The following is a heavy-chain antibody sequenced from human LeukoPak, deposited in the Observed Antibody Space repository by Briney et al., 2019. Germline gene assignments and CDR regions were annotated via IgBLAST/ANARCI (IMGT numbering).Heavy chain of an antibody. J-gene: IGHJ5*02. CDR1: GGSISSYY. CDR2: IYYSGGT. CDR3: AGVAMVRGKWPARFDP. V-gene: IGHV4-59*01. D-gene: IGHD3-10*01. Sequence: SETLSLTCTVSGGSISSYYWSWIRQPPGKGLEWIGYIYYSGGTNYNPSLKSRVTISVDTSKNQFSLKLSSVTAADTAVYYCAGVAMVRGKWPARFDPWGQGTLVTVSS.